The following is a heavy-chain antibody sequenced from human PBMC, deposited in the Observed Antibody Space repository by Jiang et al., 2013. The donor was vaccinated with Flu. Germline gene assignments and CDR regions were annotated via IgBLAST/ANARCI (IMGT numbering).Heavy chain of an antibody. CDR2: MYYSGST. V-gene: IGHV4-59*01. Sequence: LLKPSETLSLICTVSGDFSSSYFWTWIRQPPGKGLEWIGYMYYSGSTNYNPSLKSRVTISADRSKNQFSLNLRSLTTADTAMYYCARDIGLGLLGFEYWGQGAVVTVSS. CDR1: GDFSSSYF. CDR3: ARDIGLGLLGFEY. J-gene: IGHJ4*02. D-gene: IGHD1-26*01.